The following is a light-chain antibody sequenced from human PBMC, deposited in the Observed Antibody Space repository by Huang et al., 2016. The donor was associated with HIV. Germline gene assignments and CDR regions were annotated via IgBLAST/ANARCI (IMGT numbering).Light chain of an antibody. V-gene: IGKV3-11*01. CDR2: DTS. Sequence: IVLTQSPATLSWYPGEKVTLSCRASQSVGNYIAWYQQHPGQSPKLLIYDTSNRAPGTPVRFSGSGSGTDFTRTIGSLESEEFAVYYCQQRSSGVTFGGGTKVQVK. CDR1: QSVGNY. CDR3: QQRSSGVT. J-gene: IGKJ4*01.